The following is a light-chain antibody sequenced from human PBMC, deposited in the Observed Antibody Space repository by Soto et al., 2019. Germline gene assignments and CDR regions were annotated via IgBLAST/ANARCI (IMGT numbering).Light chain of an antibody. CDR3: QQYGSSPRT. Sequence: EIVLTQSPGTLSLSAGERATLSCRASQSVSSSFLAWYQKKPGQAPRLLIYGASSRATGIPDRFSGSGSGTDFTLTISRLEPEDFAMYYCQQYGSSPRTFGQGTKVEIK. J-gene: IGKJ1*01. CDR2: GAS. CDR1: QSVSSSF. V-gene: IGKV3-20*01.